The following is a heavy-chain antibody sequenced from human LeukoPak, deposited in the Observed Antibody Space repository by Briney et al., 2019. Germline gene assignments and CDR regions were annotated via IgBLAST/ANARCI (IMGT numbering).Heavy chain of an antibody. CDR1: GYSISSGYY. D-gene: IGHD6-6*01. CDR3: ARESFAARWD. V-gene: IGHV4-38-2*02. J-gene: IGHJ4*02. CDR2: IYHSGST. Sequence: SETLSLTCTVSGYSISSGYYWGWIRQPPGKGLEWIGSIYHSGSTYYNPSLKSRVTISVDTSKNQFSLKLSSVTAADTAVYYCARESFAARWDWGQGTLVTVSS.